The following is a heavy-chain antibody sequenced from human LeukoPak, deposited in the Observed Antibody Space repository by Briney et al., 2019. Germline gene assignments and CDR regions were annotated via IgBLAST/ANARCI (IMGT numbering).Heavy chain of an antibody. D-gene: IGHD2-2*01. CDR3: AKDLQRDIVVVPAAMLN. Sequence: GGSLRLSCAASGFTFSSYAMSWVRQAPGKGLEWVSAISGSGGSTYYADSVKGRFTISRDNSKNTLYLQMNSLRAEDTAVYYCAKDLQRDIVVVPAAMLNWGQGTLVTASS. CDR1: GFTFSSYA. V-gene: IGHV3-23*01. J-gene: IGHJ4*02. CDR2: ISGSGGST.